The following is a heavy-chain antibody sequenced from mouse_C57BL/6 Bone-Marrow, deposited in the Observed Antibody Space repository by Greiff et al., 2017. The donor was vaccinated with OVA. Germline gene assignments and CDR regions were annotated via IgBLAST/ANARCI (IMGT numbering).Heavy chain of an antibody. V-gene: IGHV1-64*01. CDR2: IHPNSGST. D-gene: IGHD5-1*01. J-gene: IGHJ3*01. CDR3: ARKERYKYLFAY. Sequence: VQLQQPGAELVKPGASVKLSCKASGYTFTSYWMHWVKQRPGQGLEWIGMIHPNSGSTNYNEKFQSQATLTVDKSSSTAYMQLSSLTSEDSAVYYCARKERYKYLFAYWGQGTLVTVSA. CDR1: GYTFTSYW.